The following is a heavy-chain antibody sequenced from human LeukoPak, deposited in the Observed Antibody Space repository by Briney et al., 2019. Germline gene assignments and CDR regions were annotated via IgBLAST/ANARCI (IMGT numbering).Heavy chain of an antibody. D-gene: IGHD7-27*01. V-gene: IGHV5-51*01. Sequence: GESLKISCKGSGYSFTSYWIGWVCQMPGKGLEWMGIIYPGDSETRYSPTFQGQVTLSADKSISTAYLQWSSLRASDTAMYYCARHDQLGEQALSIIYWGQGTPVTVSS. CDR2: IYPGDSET. CDR1: GYSFTSYW. J-gene: IGHJ4*02. CDR3: ARHDQLGEQALSIIY.